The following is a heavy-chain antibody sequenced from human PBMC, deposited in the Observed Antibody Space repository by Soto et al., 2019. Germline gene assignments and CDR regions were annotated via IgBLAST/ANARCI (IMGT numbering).Heavy chain of an antibody. J-gene: IGHJ6*02. CDR2: IYYSGST. Sequence: SETLSLTCTVSGVSISSDEYYWSWIRQPPGKGLDWIGYIYYSGSTYYNPSLKSRVTLSVDTSENQFSLEVTSVTAADTAVYYCAKALGGNYFYYMDVWGQGTTVTVSS. CDR3: AKALGGNYFYYMDV. V-gene: IGHV4-30-4*01. CDR1: GVSISSDEYY.